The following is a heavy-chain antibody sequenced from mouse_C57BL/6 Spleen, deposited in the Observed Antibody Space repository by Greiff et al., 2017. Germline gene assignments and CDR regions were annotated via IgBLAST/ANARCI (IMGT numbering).Heavy chain of an antibody. V-gene: IGHV5-6*01. CDR3: ARQAVVNFDY. Sequence: EVQRVESGGDLVKPGGSLKLSCAASGFTFSSYGMSWVRQTPDKRLEWVATISSGGSYTYYPASVKGRFTISRDNAKNTLYLQMSSLKSEDTAMYYCARQAVVNFDYWGQGTTRTVSS. J-gene: IGHJ2*01. CDR1: GFTFSSYG. D-gene: IGHD1-1*01. CDR2: ISSGGSYT.